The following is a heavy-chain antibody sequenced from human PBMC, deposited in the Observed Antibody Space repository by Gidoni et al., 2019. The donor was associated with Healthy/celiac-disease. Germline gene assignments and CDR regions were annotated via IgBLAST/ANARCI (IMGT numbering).Heavy chain of an antibody. CDR3: AKAPPAVAQFLFDY. J-gene: IGHJ4*02. V-gene: IGHV3-23*01. Sequence: EVQLLESGGGLVQPGGSLRLSCAASGFTVSSYAMSWVRQAPGKGLEWVSAISGSGGSPSYADSVKGRFTISRDTSKNPLYLQMHSLRAEDTAVYYCAKAPPAVAQFLFDYWGQGTLVTVSS. CDR2: ISGSGGSP. CDR1: GFTVSSYA. D-gene: IGHD6-19*01.